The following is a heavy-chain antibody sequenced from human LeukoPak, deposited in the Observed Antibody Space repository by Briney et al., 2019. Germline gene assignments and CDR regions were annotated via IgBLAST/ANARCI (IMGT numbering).Heavy chain of an antibody. CDR3: ARIFGYGDYGDAFDI. J-gene: IGHJ3*02. Sequence: SGPALVKPPQTLTLTCTFSGFSLSTRGMRVSWIRQPPGKALEWLARIDWDDDKFYSTSLKTRLTISKDTSKNQVVLTMTNMDPVDTATYYCARIFGYGDYGDAFDIWGQGTMVTVSS. V-gene: IGHV2-70*04. D-gene: IGHD4-17*01. CDR1: GFSLSTRGMR. CDR2: IDWDDDK.